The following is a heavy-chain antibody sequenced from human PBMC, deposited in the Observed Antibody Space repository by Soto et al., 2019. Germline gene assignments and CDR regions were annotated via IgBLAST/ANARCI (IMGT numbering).Heavy chain of an antibody. CDR1: GYTFTSYA. J-gene: IGHJ4*02. Sequence: QVQLVQSGAEVKKPGASVKVSCKASGYTFTSYAMHWVRQAPGQRLEWMGWINAGNGNTKYSQKFQGRVTITRDTSTSPANMELSGMRSEDTAVEYCASDVGANGDWGQGTLVTVSS. V-gene: IGHV1-3*01. CDR3: ASDVGANGD. CDR2: INAGNGNT. D-gene: IGHD3-16*01.